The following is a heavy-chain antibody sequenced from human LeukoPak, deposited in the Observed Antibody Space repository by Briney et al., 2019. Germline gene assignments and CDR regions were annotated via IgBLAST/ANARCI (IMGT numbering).Heavy chain of an antibody. CDR2: IYTSGST. D-gene: IGHD5-18*01. V-gene: IGHV4-61*02. J-gene: IGHJ6*03. CDR1: GGSISSGSYY. Sequence: SETLSLTCTVSGGSISSGSYYWSWIRQPAVKGLEWIGRIYTSGSTNYNPSLKSRVTISVDTSKNQFSLKLSSVTAADTAVYYCARGGGYSYGTHYYYYMDVWGKGTTVTISS. CDR3: ARGGGYSYGTHYYYYMDV.